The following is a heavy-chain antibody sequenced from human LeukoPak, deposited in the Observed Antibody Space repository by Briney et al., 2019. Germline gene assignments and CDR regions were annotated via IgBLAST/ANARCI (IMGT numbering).Heavy chain of an antibody. Sequence: GGSLRLSCAASGFTFDNYAMSWGRQAPGKGLEGGSAISGSGDSTYHADSVKGRFIISRDNSKSTVYLQMNRLSADDTAVYYCAKGSAAIRPYYFDYWGQGTLVTVSS. CDR2: ISGSGDST. D-gene: IGHD6-13*01. CDR1: GFTFDNYA. V-gene: IGHV3-23*01. CDR3: AKGSAAIRPYYFDY. J-gene: IGHJ4*02.